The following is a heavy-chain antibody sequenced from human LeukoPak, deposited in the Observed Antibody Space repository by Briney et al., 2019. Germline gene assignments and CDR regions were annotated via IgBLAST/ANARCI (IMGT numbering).Heavy chain of an antibody. J-gene: IGHJ3*02. V-gene: IGHV4-59*02. CDR2: IYYSGST. CDR3: ARDLEQLGWAGAFDI. D-gene: IGHD6-6*01. CDR1: GGSVSSYY. Sequence: SETLSLTCTVSGGSVSSYYWSWIRQPPGKGLEWIGYIYYSGSTNYNPSLKSRVTISVDRSKNQFSLKLSSVTAADTAVYYCARDLEQLGWAGAFDIWGQGTMVTVSS.